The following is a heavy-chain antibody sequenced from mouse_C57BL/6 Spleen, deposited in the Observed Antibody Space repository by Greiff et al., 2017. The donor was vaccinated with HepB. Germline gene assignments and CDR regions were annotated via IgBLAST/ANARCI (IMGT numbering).Heavy chain of an antibody. J-gene: IGHJ3*01. CDR3: ARGGYDGEDGFAY. Sequence: EVKLVESGGGLVKPGGSLKLSCAASGFTFSSYAMSWVRQTPEKRLEWVATISDGGSYTYYPDNVKGRFTISRDNAKNNLYLQMSHLKSEDTAMYYCARGGYDGEDGFAYWGQGTLVTVSA. D-gene: IGHD2-12*01. CDR1: GFTFSSYA. CDR2: ISDGGSYT. V-gene: IGHV5-4*03.